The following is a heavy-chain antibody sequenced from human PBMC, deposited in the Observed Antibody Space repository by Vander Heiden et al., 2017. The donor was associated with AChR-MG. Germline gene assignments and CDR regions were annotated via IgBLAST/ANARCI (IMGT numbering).Heavy chain of an antibody. D-gene: IGHD3-10*01. Sequence: QVQLVQSGAEVKTPGASVKVSCEASGYPFTGYYMHWVRQAPGQGLEWMGRINPNSGGTNYAQKFQGRVTMTRDTSISTAYMELSRLRSDDTAVYYCARGYYGSEKIDYWGQGTLVTVSS. J-gene: IGHJ4*02. CDR2: INPNSGGT. CDR3: ARGYYGSEKIDY. CDR1: GYPFTGYY. V-gene: IGHV1-2*06.